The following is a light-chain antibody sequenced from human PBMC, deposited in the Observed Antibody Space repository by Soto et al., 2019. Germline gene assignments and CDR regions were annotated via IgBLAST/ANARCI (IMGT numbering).Light chain of an antibody. CDR1: QSVNSN. CDR2: DAS. Sequence: EIVMTQSPATLSVSPGERATLSCRASQSVNSNLAWYRQKPGQAPRRLISDASTRATGVPPRFSGSGSGTELTLTISSLQSADSGIYYCQQYNCWPPLPFGGWTKVEIK. CDR3: QQYNCWPPLP. V-gene: IGKV3-15*01. J-gene: IGKJ4*01.